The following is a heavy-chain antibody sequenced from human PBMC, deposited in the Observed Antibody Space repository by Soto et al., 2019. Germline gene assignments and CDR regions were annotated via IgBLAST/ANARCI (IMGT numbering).Heavy chain of an antibody. CDR1: GGSISSSSYY. J-gene: IGHJ5*02. CDR2: IYYSGST. CDR3: ARGRNWFDP. V-gene: IGHV4-39*01. Sequence: ASETLSLTCTVSGGSISSSSYYWGWIRQPPGKGLEWIGSIYYSGSTYYNPSLKSRVTISVDTSKNQFSLKLSSATAADTAVYYCARGRNWFDPWGQGTLVTVPQ.